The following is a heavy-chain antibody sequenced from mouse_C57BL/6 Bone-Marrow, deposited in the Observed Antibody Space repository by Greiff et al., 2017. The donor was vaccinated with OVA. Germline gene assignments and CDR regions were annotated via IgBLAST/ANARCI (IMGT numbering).Heavy chain of an antibody. J-gene: IGHJ1*03. D-gene: IGHD2-5*01. Sequence: EVQVVESGGGLVKPGGSLKLSCAASGFTFSDYGMHWVRQAPEKGLEWVAYISSGSSTIYYADTVKGRFTISRDNAKNTLFLQMTSLRSEDTAMYYCAMAYYSNWYFDVWGTGTTVTVSS. CDR2: ISSGSSTI. CDR3: AMAYYSNWYFDV. V-gene: IGHV5-17*01. CDR1: GFTFSDYG.